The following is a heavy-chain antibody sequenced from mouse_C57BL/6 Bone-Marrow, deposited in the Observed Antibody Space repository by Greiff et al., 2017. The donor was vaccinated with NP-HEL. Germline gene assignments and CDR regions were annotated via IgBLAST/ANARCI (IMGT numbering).Heavy chain of an antibody. D-gene: IGHD1-1*01. CDR2: IDPEDGET. J-gene: IGHJ4*01. CDR1: GFNIKDYY. CDR3: ASSVAGSRDYAMDY. V-gene: IGHV14-2*01. Sequence: DVKLQESGAELVKPGASVKLSCTASGFNIKDYYMHWVKQRTEQGLEWIGRIDPEDGETKYAPKFQGKATIPADTSSNTAYLQLSSLTSEDTAVYYCASSVAGSRDYAMDYWGQGTSVTVSS.